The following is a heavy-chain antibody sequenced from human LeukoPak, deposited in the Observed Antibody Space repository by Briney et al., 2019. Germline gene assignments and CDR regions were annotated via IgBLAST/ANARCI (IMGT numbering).Heavy chain of an antibody. CDR1: GFTFSNYW. J-gene: IGHJ3*02. V-gene: IGHV3-7*01. D-gene: IGHD3-16*02. CDR2: IKQDGSEK. Sequence: GGSLRLSCAASGFTFSNYWMSWVRQAPGKGLQWVANIKQDGSEKYYVDSVKGRFTISRDNSKNTLYLQMNSLRAEDTAVYYCAKDYDYVWGSYRYPDAFDIWGQGTMVTVSS. CDR3: AKDYDYVWGSYRYPDAFDI.